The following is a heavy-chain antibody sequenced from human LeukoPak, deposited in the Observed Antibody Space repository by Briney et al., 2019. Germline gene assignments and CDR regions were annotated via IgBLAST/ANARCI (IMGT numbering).Heavy chain of an antibody. CDR2: MNPNSGST. CDR3: ARGDDYDFWSGQGT. V-gene: IGHV1-8*01. CDR1: GYTFTSYD. Sequence: GASVKVSCKASGYTFTSYDINWVRQATGQGLEWMGWMNPNSGSTGYAQKFQGRVTMTRNTSISTAYMELSSLRSEDTAVYYCARGDDYDFWSGQGTWGQGTLVTVSS. D-gene: IGHD3-3*01. J-gene: IGHJ5*02.